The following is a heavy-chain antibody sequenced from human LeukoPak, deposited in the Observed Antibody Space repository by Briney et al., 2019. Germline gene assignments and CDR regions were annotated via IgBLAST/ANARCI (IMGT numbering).Heavy chain of an antibody. V-gene: IGHV1-69*01. CDR2: IIPIFGTA. CDR1: GGTFSSYA. D-gene: IGHD3-10*01. Sequence: GSSVKVSCKASGGTFSSYAISWVRQAPGQGLEWMGGIIPIFGTANYAQKFQGRVTITADESTSTAYMELSSLRSEDTAVYYCARGSGSGSYYNRRYLDYWGQGTLVTVSS. CDR3: ARGSGSGSYYNRRYLDY. J-gene: IGHJ4*02.